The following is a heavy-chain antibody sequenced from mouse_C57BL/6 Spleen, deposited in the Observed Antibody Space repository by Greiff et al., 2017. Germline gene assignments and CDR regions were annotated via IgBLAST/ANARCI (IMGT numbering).Heavy chain of an antibody. V-gene: IGHV1-81*01. J-gene: IGHJ1*03. CDR3: AKRKDGNYEEYFDV. CDR2: IYPRSGNT. D-gene: IGHD2-1*01. Sequence: VQLQQSGAELARPVASVKLSCKASGYTFTSYGISWVKQRTGQGLEWIGEIYPRSGNTYYNEKFKGKATLTADKSSSTAYMELRSLTSEDSAVYFCAKRKDGNYEEYFDVWGTGTTVTVSS. CDR1: GYTFTSYG.